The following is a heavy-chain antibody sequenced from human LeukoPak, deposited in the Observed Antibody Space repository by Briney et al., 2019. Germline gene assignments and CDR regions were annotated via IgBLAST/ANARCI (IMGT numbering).Heavy chain of an antibody. CDR1: GFTFSSYA. D-gene: IGHD6-13*01. CDR2: ISYDGSNK. J-gene: IGHJ5*02. CDR3: ARDPSWNIAAPNWFDP. V-gene: IGHV3-30*04. Sequence: GGSLRLSCAASGFTFSSYAMHWVRQAPGKGLEWVAVISYDGSNKYYADSVKGRFTISRDNSKNTPYLQMNSLRAEDTAAYYCARDPSWNIAAPNWFDPWGQGTLVTVSS.